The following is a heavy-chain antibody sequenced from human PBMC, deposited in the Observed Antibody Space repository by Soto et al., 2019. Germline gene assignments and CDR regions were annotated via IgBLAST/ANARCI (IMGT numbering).Heavy chain of an antibody. CDR1: GFSFSSPW. V-gene: IGHV3-74*01. J-gene: IGHJ4*02. CDR3: VRDNNWSFDY. CDR2: IGPDGSNI. Sequence: PVVPLRLSCSAPGFSFSSPWMHGVRHAPGKGLVGVSHIGPDGSNIWEADSVQGRFTISRDNARNRLYLQMNSLRDEDTAIYYCVRDNNWSFDYWGQGIRVTVS. D-gene: IGHD1-1*01.